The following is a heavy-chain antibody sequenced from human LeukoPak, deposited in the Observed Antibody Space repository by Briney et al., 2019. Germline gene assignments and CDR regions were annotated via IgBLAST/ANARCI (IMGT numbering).Heavy chain of an antibody. Sequence: SVKVSCKASGGTFSSYAISWVRQAPGQGLEWMGGIIPIFGTANYAQKFQGRVTITTDESTGTAYMELSSLRSEDTAVYYCATSYVDTAMVFPFDYWGQGTLVTVSS. J-gene: IGHJ4*02. CDR1: GGTFSSYA. CDR3: ATSYVDTAMVFPFDY. D-gene: IGHD5-18*01. CDR2: IIPIFGTA. V-gene: IGHV1-69*05.